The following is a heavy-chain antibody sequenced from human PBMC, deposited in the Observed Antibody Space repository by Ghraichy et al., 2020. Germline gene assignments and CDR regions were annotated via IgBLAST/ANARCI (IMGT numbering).Heavy chain of an antibody. J-gene: IGHJ4*02. CDR1: GASVSSDTFY. D-gene: IGHD1-26*01. V-gene: IGHV4-61*01. Sequence: SETLSLTCTVSGASVSSDTFYWTWVRQPPGKGLEWMGYIYYTWNTRYNPSLNSRVTISVDTSKNQVSLTLTSVTAADTAAYYCATHRSGNYYNGFDYWGQGTLVTVSS. CDR3: ATHRSGNYYNGFDY. CDR2: IYYTWNT.